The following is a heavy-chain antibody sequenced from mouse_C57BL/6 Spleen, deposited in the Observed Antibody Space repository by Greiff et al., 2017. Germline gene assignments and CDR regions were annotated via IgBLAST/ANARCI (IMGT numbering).Heavy chain of an antibody. CDR3: AIDYGYDEDYFDY. Sequence: VQLKQPGAELVKPGASVKVSCKASGYTFTSYWMHWVKQRPGQGLEWIGRIHPSDSDTNYNQKFKGKATLTVDKSSSTAYMQLSSLTSEDSAVYYCAIDYGYDEDYFDYWGQGTTLTVSS. D-gene: IGHD2-2*01. CDR2: IHPSDSDT. V-gene: IGHV1-74*01. CDR1: GYTFTSYW. J-gene: IGHJ2*01.